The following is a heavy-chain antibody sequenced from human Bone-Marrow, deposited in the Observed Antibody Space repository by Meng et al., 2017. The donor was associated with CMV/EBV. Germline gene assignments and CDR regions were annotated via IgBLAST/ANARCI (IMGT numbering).Heavy chain of an antibody. CDR2: IYSGGST. Sequence: ETLSLTCAASGFTVSSNYMSWVRQAPGKGLEWVSVIYSGGSTYYADSVKGRFTISRDNSKNTLYLQMNSLRAEDTAVYYCARTMTMGPRNFDLWGRGTLVTVSS. CDR1: GFTVSSNY. CDR3: ARTMTMGPRNFDL. D-gene: IGHD4/OR15-4a*01. V-gene: IGHV3-53*01. J-gene: IGHJ2*01.